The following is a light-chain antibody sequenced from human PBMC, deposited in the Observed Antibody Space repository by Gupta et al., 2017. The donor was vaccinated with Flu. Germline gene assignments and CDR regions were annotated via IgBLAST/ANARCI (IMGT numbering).Light chain of an antibody. J-gene: IGKJ4*01. Sequence: SPSYMSASVGDRFTSTCRESQTISTNLDWYQQQGGKAPKLIIYAASRGKSRVPLRFSGSGAENDFTLTSSRPQDEDFANYYVQHSYSGHTFGRGTKLEIK. CDR3: QHSYSGHT. V-gene: IGKV1-39*01. CDR2: AAS. CDR1: QTISTN.